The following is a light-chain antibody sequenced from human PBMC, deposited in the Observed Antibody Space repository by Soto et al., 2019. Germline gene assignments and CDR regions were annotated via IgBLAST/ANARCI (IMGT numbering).Light chain of an antibody. V-gene: IGKV3-11*01. CDR3: QQRHMWPIT. CDR2: GAS. J-gene: IGKJ5*01. Sequence: EVVLTQSPANLSLSPCDRATLSCRASQTVSRSLAWYQQKPGQAPRLLIYGASTRATGIPGRFSGSGSGTDFTLTISSLEPEDSAVYYCQQRHMWPITFGQGTRLEIK. CDR1: QTVSRS.